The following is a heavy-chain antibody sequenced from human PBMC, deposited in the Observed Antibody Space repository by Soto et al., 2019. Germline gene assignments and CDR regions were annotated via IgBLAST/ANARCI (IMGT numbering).Heavy chain of an antibody. CDR3: ANPGRFSENGNDH. Sequence: GGSLRLSCAASGFTFSSYAMSWVRQAPGKGLEWVSGISGSGGSTYYADSVKGRFTISRDNSKNTLYLQMNSLRAEDTAVYYCANPGRFSENGNDHWGHGPLVTVSS. V-gene: IGHV3-23*01. J-gene: IGHJ4*01. CDR2: ISGSGGST. CDR1: GFTFSSYA. D-gene: IGHD3-3*01.